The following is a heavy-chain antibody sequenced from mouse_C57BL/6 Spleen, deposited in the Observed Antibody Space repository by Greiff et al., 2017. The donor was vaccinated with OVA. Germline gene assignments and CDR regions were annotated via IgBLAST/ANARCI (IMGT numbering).Heavy chain of an antibody. J-gene: IGHJ4*01. Sequence: EVKLVESGGGLVQPGGSMKLSCVASGFTFSNYWMNWVRQSPEKGLEWVAQIRLKSDNYATHYAESVKGRFTISRDDSKSSVYLQMNNLRAEDTGIYYCTGPSYYDSDWGQGTSVTVSS. V-gene: IGHV6-3*01. D-gene: IGHD2-4*01. CDR2: IRLKSDNYAT. CDR3: TGPSYYDSD. CDR1: GFTFSNYW.